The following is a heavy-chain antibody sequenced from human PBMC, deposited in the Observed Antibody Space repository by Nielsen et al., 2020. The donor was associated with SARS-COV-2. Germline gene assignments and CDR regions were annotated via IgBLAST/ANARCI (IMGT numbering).Heavy chain of an antibody. V-gene: IGHV3-30*02. CDR1: GFTFSSYG. D-gene: IGHD6-13*01. J-gene: IGHJ4*02. CDR3: ASTGGSSWYLGY. Sequence: GESLKISCAASGFTFSSYGMHWVRQAPGKGLEWVAVIWYDGSNKYYADSVKGRFTISRHNSKNTLYLQMNSLRAEDTAVYYCASTGGSSWYLGYWGQGTLVTVSS. CDR2: IWYDGSNK.